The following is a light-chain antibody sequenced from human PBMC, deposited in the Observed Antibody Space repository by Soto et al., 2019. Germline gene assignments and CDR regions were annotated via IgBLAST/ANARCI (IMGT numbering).Light chain of an antibody. CDR3: QQLGYSLWT. J-gene: IGKJ1*01. Sequence: EIVLTQSPGTLSLSPGARATLSCRASQTVLNKYLTWYTTKTAQAPRLIIYGASTRAAGTPDRVSGGGSGNDVTLTISRLEPEEFAVDYGQQLGYSLWTFGQGTKVDIK. CDR2: GAS. CDR1: QTVLNKY. V-gene: IGKV3-20*01.